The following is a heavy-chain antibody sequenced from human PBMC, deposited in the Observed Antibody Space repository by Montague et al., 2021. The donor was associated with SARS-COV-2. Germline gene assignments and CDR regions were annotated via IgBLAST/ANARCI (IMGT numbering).Heavy chain of an antibody. CDR3: AGGLLGINMMVVILTGASTCLDS. CDR2: NNQSGSA. D-gene: IGHD3-22*01. Sequence: SETLSLTCAVYGGSFSGYDWTWIRQSPGKGLEWIGENNQSGSAKYKPSLKGRVTISVDTSKNQFSLKLSSVTAADTAVYYCAGGLLGINMMVVILTGASTCLDSWGQGTLVTVSP. CDR1: GGSFSGYD. V-gene: IGHV4-34*01. J-gene: IGHJ5*01.